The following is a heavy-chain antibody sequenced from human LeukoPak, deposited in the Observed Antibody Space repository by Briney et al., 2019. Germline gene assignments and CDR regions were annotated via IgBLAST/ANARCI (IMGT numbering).Heavy chain of an antibody. D-gene: IGHD2/OR15-2a*01. Sequence: GGSLRLSCAASGSYWMHWVRQAPGKGLVWVSHINSDGSWTSYADSAKGRFTISKDNAKNTVYLQMNNLRAEDTAVYYCVSFYETYWGRGTLVTVSS. CDR2: INSDGSWT. CDR3: VSFYETY. CDR1: GSYW. J-gene: IGHJ4*02. V-gene: IGHV3-74*01.